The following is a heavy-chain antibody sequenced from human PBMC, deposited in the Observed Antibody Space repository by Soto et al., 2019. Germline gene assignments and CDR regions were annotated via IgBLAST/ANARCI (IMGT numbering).Heavy chain of an antibody. CDR1: GFTFSDHA. D-gene: IGHD2-8*01. CDR3: AGGLPFVRGTNWLYYFDY. CDR2: ISYDGSNK. J-gene: IGHJ4*02. V-gene: IGHV3-30*04. Sequence: QVQLVESGGGVVQPGRSLRLSCAASGFTFSDHAMHWVRQAPGKGLEWVAVISYDGSNKYYADSVKGRFTITRENTKNTLYLQMNSLKLEDTAVYNCAGGLPFVRGTNWLYYFDYWGQGTPVTVSS.